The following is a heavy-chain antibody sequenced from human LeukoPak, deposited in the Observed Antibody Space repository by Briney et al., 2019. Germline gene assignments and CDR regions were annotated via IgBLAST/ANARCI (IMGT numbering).Heavy chain of an antibody. Sequence: PGGSLRLSCAASGFTFSSYSMNWVRQAPGKGLEWVSSISSSSSYIYYADSVKGRFTISRDNAKNSLYLQMNSLRAEDTAVYYCARLRYYDSSGYPYYFDYWGQGTLVTVSS. J-gene: IGHJ4*02. CDR3: ARLRYYDSSGYPYYFDY. CDR1: GFTFSSYS. D-gene: IGHD3-22*01. V-gene: IGHV3-21*01. CDR2: ISSSSSYI.